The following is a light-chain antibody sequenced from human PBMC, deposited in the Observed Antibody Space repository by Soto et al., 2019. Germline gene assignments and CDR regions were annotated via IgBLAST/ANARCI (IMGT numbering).Light chain of an antibody. J-gene: IGLJ1*01. CDR2: DNN. Sequence: QSVLTQPPSVSAAPGQRVTISCSGSSSNIGSDYVSWYQQLPGTATKVLIYDNNKRPPGIPDRFSGSKSGTSATLDITGLQAGDEGDYYCGTWDSSLRAYVFGTGTKLTVL. CDR1: SSNIGSDY. CDR3: GTWDSSLRAYV. V-gene: IGLV1-51*01.